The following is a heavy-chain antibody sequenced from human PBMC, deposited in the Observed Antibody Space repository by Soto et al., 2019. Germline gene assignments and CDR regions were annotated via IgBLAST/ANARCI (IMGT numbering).Heavy chain of an antibody. J-gene: IGHJ6*02. CDR2: ISAYNGNT. V-gene: IGHV1-18*01. CDR3: ARGGDLLRFLEWLSHYYYYGMDV. Sequence: VASVKVSCKASGYTFTSYGISWVRQAPGQGLEWMGWISAYNGNTNYAQKLQGRVTMTTDTSTSTAYMELRSLRSDDTAVYYCARGGDLLRFLEWLSHYYYYGMDVWGQGTTVTVSS. D-gene: IGHD3-3*01. CDR1: GYTFTSYG.